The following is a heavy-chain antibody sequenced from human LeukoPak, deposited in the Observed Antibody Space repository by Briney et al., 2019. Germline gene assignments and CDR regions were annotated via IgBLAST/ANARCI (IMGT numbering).Heavy chain of an antibody. D-gene: IGHD5-24*01. J-gene: IGHJ4*02. Sequence: PSETLSLTCSVSGGSISSYYWNWIRQPPGKGLEWIGYMHYSGSPKSNPSLTSRITISVDTSKNQFSLKLSSVTAADTAVYYCARDRSGVGYSFDYWGQGTLVTVSS. V-gene: IGHV4-59*01. CDR2: MHYSGSP. CDR3: ARDRSGVGYSFDY. CDR1: GGSISSYY.